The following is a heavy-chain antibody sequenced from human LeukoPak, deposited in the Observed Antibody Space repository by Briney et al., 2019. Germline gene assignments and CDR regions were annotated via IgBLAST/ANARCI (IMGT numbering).Heavy chain of an antibody. V-gene: IGHV4-4*07. J-gene: IGHJ4*02. CDR1: GGSIRTYY. D-gene: IGHD6-6*01. CDR2: IHTSGSV. Sequence: SETLSLTCTVSGGSIRTYYWSWVRQPAGKGLEWIGRIHTSGSVDYNPSLKSRVTMSVDTSKKQFSLTLSSVTAADTAMYYCAREGSMTARPFVSIDYWGQGTLVTVSS. CDR3: AREGSMTARPFVSIDY.